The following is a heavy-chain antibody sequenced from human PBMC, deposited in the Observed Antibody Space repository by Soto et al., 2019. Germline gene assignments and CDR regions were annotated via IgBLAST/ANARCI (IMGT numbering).Heavy chain of an antibody. D-gene: IGHD6-19*01. CDR2: ISAYNGNT. V-gene: IGHV1-18*01. Sequence: ASVKVSCKASGYTFTSYGISWVRQAPGQGLEWMGWISAYNGNTNYAQKLQGRVTMTTDTSTSTAYMELRSLRSDDTAVYYCARDRRAVAANYFDYWGQGTLVTVSS. CDR3: ARDRRAVAANYFDY. CDR1: GYTFTSYG. J-gene: IGHJ4*02.